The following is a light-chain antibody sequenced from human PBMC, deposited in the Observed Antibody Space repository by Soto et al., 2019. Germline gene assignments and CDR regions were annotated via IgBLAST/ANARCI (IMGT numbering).Light chain of an antibody. V-gene: IGLV2-8*01. CDR1: SSDVGAYDY. J-gene: IGLJ1*01. Sequence: QSALTQPPSASGSPGQSVTISCTGTSSDVGAYDYVSWCQQHPGEAPKLMIYEINKRPSGVPDRFSGSKSGNTASLTVSGLQAEDEADYYCSSFAGSNNFPYVFGTGTKLTVL. CDR2: EIN. CDR3: SSFAGSNNFPYV.